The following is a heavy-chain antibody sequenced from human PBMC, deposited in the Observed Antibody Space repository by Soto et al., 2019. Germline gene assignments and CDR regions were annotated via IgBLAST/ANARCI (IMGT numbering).Heavy chain of an antibody. CDR1: GYTFTGYY. CDR2: INPNSGGT. Sequence: QVQLVQSGAEVKKPGASVKVSCKASGYTFTGYYMHWVRQAPGQGLEWMGWINPNSGGTNYAQKFQGRVTMTRDTSISTAYRELSRLRSDDTAVYYCARASSEDYDFWSGYFDPWGQGTLVTVSS. D-gene: IGHD3-3*01. CDR3: ARASSEDYDFWSGYFDP. J-gene: IGHJ5*02. V-gene: IGHV1-2*02.